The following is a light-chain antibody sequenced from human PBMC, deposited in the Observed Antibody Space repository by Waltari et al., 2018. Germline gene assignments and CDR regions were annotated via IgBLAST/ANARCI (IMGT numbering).Light chain of an antibody. V-gene: IGKV3-15*01. Sequence: ETVMTQSPGTLSVSPGDRVSLSCRASQSVSSELAWYQQKPGQTPRLLIYGAPTRVTGIPARFSGSGSGTEFTLTISSLQSEDFGVYYCQQYNKWPLTFGGGTKVEIK. CDR3: QQYNKWPLT. CDR2: GAP. J-gene: IGKJ4*01. CDR1: QSVSSE.